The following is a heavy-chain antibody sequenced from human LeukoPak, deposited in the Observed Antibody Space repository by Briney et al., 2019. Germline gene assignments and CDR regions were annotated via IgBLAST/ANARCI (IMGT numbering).Heavy chain of an antibody. J-gene: IGHJ4*02. CDR3: TTDAPYYDYVWGSYPLY. V-gene: IGHV3-15*01. CDR2: IKSKTDGGTT. D-gene: IGHD3-16*02. CDR1: GLTFTNAW. Sequence: GGSLRLSCAASGLTFTNAWMNWVRQAPGKGLEWVGRIKSKTDGGTTDYAAPVKGRFTISRDDSKNTLYLQMNSLKTEDTAVYYCTTDAPYYDYVWGSYPLYWGQGTLVTVSS.